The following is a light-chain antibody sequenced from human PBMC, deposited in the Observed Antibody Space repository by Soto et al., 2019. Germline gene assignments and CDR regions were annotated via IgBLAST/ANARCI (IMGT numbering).Light chain of an antibody. J-gene: IGKJ4*01. CDR3: QQRSNGLT. Sequence: EIVLTQSPATLSLSPGERATLSCRASQSVSSYLLWYQQKPGQAPRLLIYDATNRGTGIPARFSGSGSWTDFTLANSCLEPEDFAVYYCQQRSNGLTFGGGTKVEIK. V-gene: IGKV3-11*01. CDR1: QSVSSY. CDR2: DAT.